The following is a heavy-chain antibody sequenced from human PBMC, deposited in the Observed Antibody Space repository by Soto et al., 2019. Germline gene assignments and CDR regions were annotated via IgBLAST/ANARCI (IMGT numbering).Heavy chain of an antibody. V-gene: IGHV3-30-3*01. CDR3: ARRLSGIAAAPPSFDY. J-gene: IGHJ4*02. Sequence: QVQLVESGGGVVQPGRSLRLSCAASGFTFSSYAMHWVRQAPGKGLEWVAVISDDGSNKYYAGSVKGRFTISRDNSKNTLYLNMNSLRAEHTAVYYCARRLSGIAAAPPSFDYWCRGGLVAVS. D-gene: IGHD6-13*01. CDR1: GFTFSSYA. CDR2: ISDDGSNK.